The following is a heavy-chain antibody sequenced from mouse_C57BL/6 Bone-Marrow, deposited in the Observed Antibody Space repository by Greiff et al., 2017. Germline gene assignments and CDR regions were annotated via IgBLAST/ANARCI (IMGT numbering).Heavy chain of an antibody. J-gene: IGHJ4*01. CDR3: ARGYAMDY. Sequence: QVQLQQSGAELARPGASVKMSCKASGYTFTSYTMHWVQQRPGQGLEWIGYINPSSGYPKYNQKFKDKATLTADKSSSTAYMQLSSLTSEDSAVYYCARGYAMDYWGQGTSVTVSS. V-gene: IGHV1-4*01. CDR1: GYTFTSYT. CDR2: INPSSGYP.